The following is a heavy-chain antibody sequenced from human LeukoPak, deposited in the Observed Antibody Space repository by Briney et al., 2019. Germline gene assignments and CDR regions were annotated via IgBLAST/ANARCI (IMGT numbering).Heavy chain of an antibody. Sequence: ASVKASCKASGYTFTSYAMNWVRQAPGQGLEWMGWINTNTGNPTYAQGFTGRFVFSLDTSVSTAYLQISSLKAEDTAVYYCARERITMVRGVRVFDIWGQGTMVTVSS. J-gene: IGHJ3*02. CDR2: INTNTGNP. V-gene: IGHV7-4-1*02. CDR1: GYTFTSYA. CDR3: ARERITMVRGVRVFDI. D-gene: IGHD3-10*01.